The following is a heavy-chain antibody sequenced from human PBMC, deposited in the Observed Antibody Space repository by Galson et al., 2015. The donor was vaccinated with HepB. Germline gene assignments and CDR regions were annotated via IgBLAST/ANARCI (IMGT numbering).Heavy chain of an antibody. CDR3: ARGDCSSTSCKYNWFDP. Sequence: SVKVSCKASGGTFSSYAISWVRQAPGQGLEWMGGIIPIFGTANYAQKFQGRVTITADESTSTAYMELSSLRSEDTAVYYCARGDCSSTSCKYNWFDPWGQGTLVTVSS. CDR1: GGTFSSYA. D-gene: IGHD2-2*01. J-gene: IGHJ5*02. V-gene: IGHV1-69*13. CDR2: IIPIFGTA.